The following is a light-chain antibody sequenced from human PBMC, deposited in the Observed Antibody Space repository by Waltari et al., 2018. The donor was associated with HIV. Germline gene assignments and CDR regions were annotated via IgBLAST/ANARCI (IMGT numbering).Light chain of an antibody. V-gene: IGKV4-1*01. CDR3: QQYYSTPYT. Sequence: DIVMTPSPDSLAVSLGERATINCKSSQSVLYSSKHKNYLAWYQQKPGQPPKLLIYWASTRESGVPDRFSGSGSGTDFTLTISSLQAEDVAVYYCQQYYSTPYTFGQGTKLEIK. CDR1: QSVLYSSKHKNY. CDR2: WAS. J-gene: IGKJ2*01.